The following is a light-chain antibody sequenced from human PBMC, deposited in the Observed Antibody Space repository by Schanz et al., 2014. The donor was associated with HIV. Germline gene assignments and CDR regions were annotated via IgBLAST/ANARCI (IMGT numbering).Light chain of an antibody. CDR3: SSYAGTNNLWV. CDR2: AVN. V-gene: IGLV2-8*01. Sequence: QSALTQPPSASGSPGQSVAISCTGASSDIGVSWYQQYPGNAPKLMIFAVNRRTSGVPDRFSGAKSGNTAFLLVSGLQDEDEADYYCSSYAGTNNLWVFGGGTKLTVL. CDR1: SSDIG. J-gene: IGLJ3*02.